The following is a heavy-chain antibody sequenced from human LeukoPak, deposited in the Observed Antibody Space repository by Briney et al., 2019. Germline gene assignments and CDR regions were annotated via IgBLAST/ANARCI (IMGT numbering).Heavy chain of an antibody. D-gene: IGHD6-6*01. V-gene: IGHV5-10-1*01. CDR1: GYSFTSYW. CDR2: IDPSDSYT. J-gene: IGHJ4*02. Sequence: GESLKISCKGSGYSFTSYWISWVRQMPGKGLEWMGRIDPSDSYTNYSPSFQGHVTMSADKSISTAYLQWSSLKASDTAMYYCARHGVTGSSSSPNDYWGQGTLVTVSS. CDR3: ARHGVTGSSSSPNDY.